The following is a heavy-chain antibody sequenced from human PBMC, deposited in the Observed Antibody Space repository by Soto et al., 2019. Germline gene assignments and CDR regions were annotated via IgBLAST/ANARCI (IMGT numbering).Heavy chain of an antibody. J-gene: IGHJ4*02. D-gene: IGHD3-3*01. V-gene: IGHV1-69*06. Sequence: ASVKVSCKASGGTLSSFINYPINWVRQAPGQGLEWMGGIVPNVGTVNYAQKFQGRVTITADKSTGTAYMELSSLRSEDTALYYCARRDTSGFLRYFDNWGQGTLVTVSS. CDR2: IVPNVGTV. CDR1: GGTLSSFINYP. CDR3: ARRDTSGFLRYFDN.